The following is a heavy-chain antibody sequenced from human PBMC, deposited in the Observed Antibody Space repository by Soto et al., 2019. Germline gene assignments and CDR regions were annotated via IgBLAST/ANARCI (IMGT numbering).Heavy chain of an antibody. V-gene: IGHV1-18*01. J-gene: IGHJ5*02. CDR3: ARHHGPTTSENWFDP. D-gene: IGHD5-12*01. CDR1: GYTFFTYD. CDR2: ISTYSGDT. Sequence: ASVKVSCKASGYTFFTYDISWVRQAPGQGLEWMGWISTYSGDTKYAQKFQGRVTMTTDTSTTTAYLELRSLRSDDTAVYYCARHHGPTTSENWFDPWGQGTLVTVAS.